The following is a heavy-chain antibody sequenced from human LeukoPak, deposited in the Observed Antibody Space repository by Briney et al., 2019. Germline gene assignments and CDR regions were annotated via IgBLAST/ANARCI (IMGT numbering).Heavy chain of an antibody. CDR3: ARDGSFTPLSRYFQH. CDR1: GFSVSSNY. D-gene: IGHD2-15*01. CDR2: IHSGGRA. V-gene: IGHV3-66*01. J-gene: IGHJ1*01. Sequence: GGSLRLSCAASGFSVSSNYMTWVRQAPGKGLEWVSVIHSGGRAYYADSVKGRFTTSRDNSKNTLDLQMNSLRAEDTAVYYCARDGSFTPLSRYFQHWGQGTLVTVSS.